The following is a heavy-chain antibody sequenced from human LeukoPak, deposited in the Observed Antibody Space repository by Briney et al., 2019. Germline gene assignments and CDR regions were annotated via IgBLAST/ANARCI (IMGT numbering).Heavy chain of an antibody. CDR2: IYYSGST. CDR1: GGSISSYY. D-gene: IGHD6-13*01. CDR3: ASSHLYSSSWYLSGRFDF. V-gene: IGHV4-59*01. J-gene: IGHJ4*02. Sequence: SETLSLTCTVSGGSISSYYWSWIRQPPGKGLEWIGYIYYSGSTNYNPSLKSRVTISVDSSKNQFSLKLSSVTAADTAVYYCASSHLYSSSWYLSGRFDFWGQGTLVTVSS.